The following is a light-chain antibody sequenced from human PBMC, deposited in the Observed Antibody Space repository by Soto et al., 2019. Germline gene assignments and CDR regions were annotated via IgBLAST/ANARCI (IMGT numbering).Light chain of an antibody. CDR3: QQYGISGT. CDR1: QSVSNNY. Sequence: TLSLSPGERATLSCRASQSVSNNYLAWYQQKPGQAPRLLIYGASNRATGIPDRFSGSGSGTDFTLTISRLEPEDFAVYYCQQYGISGTFGQGTKVDIK. V-gene: IGKV3-20*01. CDR2: GAS. J-gene: IGKJ1*01.